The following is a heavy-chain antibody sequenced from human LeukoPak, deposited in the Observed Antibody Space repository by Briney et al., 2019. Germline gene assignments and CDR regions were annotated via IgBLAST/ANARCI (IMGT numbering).Heavy chain of an antibody. V-gene: IGHV4-39*01. CDR2: IYYKRTT. CDR3: ARRRYYDSTGYLD. D-gene: IGHD3-22*01. J-gene: IGHJ1*01. Sequence: SETLSLTCTISGGSVSSSSYYWGWIRQPPGKGLECIVDIYYKRTTYSNASLTSRISISVNKSNTQFPLKLTSVTAADTAVYYCARRRYYDSTGYLDWGQGTLVTVSS. CDR1: GGSVSSSSYY.